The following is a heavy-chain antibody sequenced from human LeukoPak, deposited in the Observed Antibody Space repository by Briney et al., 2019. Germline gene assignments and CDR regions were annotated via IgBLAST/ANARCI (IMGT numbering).Heavy chain of an antibody. CDR3: TRGLGRRDGYNWRYYYYMDV. V-gene: IGHV4-39*07. CDR2: MYSSGST. D-gene: IGHD5-24*01. J-gene: IGHJ6*03. CDR1: GGSISSSTHY. Sequence: SETLSLTCAVSGGSISSSTHYWGWIRQPPGKGLEWIGSMYSSGSTYYNPSLKGRVTMSVDTSKIQFSLKLSSVTAADTAVYYCTRGLGRRDGYNWRYYYYMDVWGKGTTVTVSS.